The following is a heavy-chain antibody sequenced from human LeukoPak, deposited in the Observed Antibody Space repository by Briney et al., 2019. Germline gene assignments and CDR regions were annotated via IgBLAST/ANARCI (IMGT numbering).Heavy chain of an antibody. CDR2: IYPGDSDT. J-gene: IGHJ6*02. CDR1: GYSFTSYW. D-gene: IGHD2-15*01. CDR3: ARLCPATSSHYYYGMDV. Sequence: GESLKISCKGSGYSFTSYWIGWVRQMPGKGLEWMGIIYPGDSDTRYSPSFQGQVTISADKFISTAYLQWSSLKASDTAMYYCARLCPATSSHYYYGMDVWGQGTTVTVSS. V-gene: IGHV5-51*01.